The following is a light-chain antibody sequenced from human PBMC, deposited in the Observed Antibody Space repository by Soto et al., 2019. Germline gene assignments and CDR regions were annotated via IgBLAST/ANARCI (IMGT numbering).Light chain of an antibody. Sequence: DIQLTQSPSFLSASVGDRVTITCRASQGISSNLAWFQQKPGKAPKLLIYAASTLQRGVPSRFSGSGSGTEFTPTISSLQPEDFATSYCQQINTYPITFGQGTRLEIK. J-gene: IGKJ5*01. CDR1: QGISSN. CDR2: AAS. V-gene: IGKV1-9*01. CDR3: QQINTYPIT.